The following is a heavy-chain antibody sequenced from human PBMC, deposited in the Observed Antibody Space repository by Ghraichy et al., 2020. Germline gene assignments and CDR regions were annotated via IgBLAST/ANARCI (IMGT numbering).Heavy chain of an antibody. Sequence: ASVKVSCKASGYTFTSYDINWVRQATGQGLEWMGWMNPNSGNTGYAQKFQGRVTMTRNTSISTAYMELSSLRSEDTAVYYCARVSSSSSWYLKPYPHNWFDPWGQGTLVTVSS. CDR2: MNPNSGNT. V-gene: IGHV1-8*01. CDR1: GYTFTSYD. J-gene: IGHJ5*02. D-gene: IGHD6-13*01. CDR3: ARVSSSSSWYLKPYPHNWFDP.